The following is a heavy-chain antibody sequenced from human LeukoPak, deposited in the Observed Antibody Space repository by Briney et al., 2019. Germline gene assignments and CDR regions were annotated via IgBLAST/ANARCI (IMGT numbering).Heavy chain of an antibody. Sequence: GGSLRLSCAASGFTFDDYAMHWVRQAPGKGLEWVSGISWNSGSIGYADSVKGRFTISRDNAKNSLYLQMNSLRAEDTALYYCAKGRGSRLYYYDSSGPLDYWGQGTLVSVSS. CDR3: AKGRGSRLYYYDSSGPLDY. J-gene: IGHJ4*02. CDR1: GFTFDDYA. D-gene: IGHD3-22*01. V-gene: IGHV3-9*01. CDR2: ISWNSGSI.